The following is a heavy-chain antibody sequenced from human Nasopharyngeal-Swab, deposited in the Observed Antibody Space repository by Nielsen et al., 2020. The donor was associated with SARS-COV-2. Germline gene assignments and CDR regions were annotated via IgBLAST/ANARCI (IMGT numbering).Heavy chain of an antibody. CDR1: GFTFSDHY. CDR3: ACAPEIAATTSGS. CDR2: IRSTDYSYTT. V-gene: IGHV3-72*01. Sequence: GESLKISCAASGFTFSDHYMDWVRQTPERGLEWVGRIRSTDYSYTTEYAASVKGRFIISRDDSKNSLYLQMNSLKAADTAAYYCACAPEIAATTSGSWGQGTLVTVSS. J-gene: IGHJ5*02. D-gene: IGHD6-25*01.